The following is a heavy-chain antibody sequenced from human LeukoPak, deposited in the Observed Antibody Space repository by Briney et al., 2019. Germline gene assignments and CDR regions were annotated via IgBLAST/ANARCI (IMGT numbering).Heavy chain of an antibody. CDR2: INPNSGGT. V-gene: IGHV1-2*02. Sequence: ASVKVSCKASGYTFTGYYMHSVRQAPGQGLEWMGWINPNSGGTNYAQKFQGRVAMTRDTSISTAYMELSRLRSDDTAVYYCARSYSGGYRDDAFDIWGQGTMVTVSS. CDR1: GYTFTGYY. CDR3: ARSYSGGYRDDAFDI. D-gene: IGHD1-26*01. J-gene: IGHJ3*02.